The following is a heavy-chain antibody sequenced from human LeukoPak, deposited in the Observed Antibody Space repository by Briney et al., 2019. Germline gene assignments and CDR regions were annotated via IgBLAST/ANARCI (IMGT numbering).Heavy chain of an antibody. Sequence: SETLSLTCTVSGGSISSYYWGWIRQPAGKGLEWIGRIYTSGSTNYNPSLKSRVTMSVDTSKNQFSLKLSSVTAADTAVYYCAGYADYGDYAGGYFDYWGQGTLVTVSS. CDR3: AGYADYGDYAGGYFDY. J-gene: IGHJ4*02. CDR2: IYTSGST. V-gene: IGHV4-4*07. CDR1: GGSISSYY. D-gene: IGHD4-17*01.